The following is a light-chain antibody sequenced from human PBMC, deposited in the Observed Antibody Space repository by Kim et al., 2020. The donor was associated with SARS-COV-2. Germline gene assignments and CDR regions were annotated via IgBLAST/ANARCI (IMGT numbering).Light chain of an antibody. CDR3: QQYNNWPPWT. V-gene: IGKV3-15*01. CDR1: QSVSSN. CDR2: GAS. J-gene: IGKJ1*01. Sequence: SPGERATLAGRASQSVSSNVAWYQQKPGQGPRLLIYGASNRATGIPARFSGSGSGTEFTLTISSLQSEDFAVYYCQQYNNWPPWTFGQGTKVDIK.